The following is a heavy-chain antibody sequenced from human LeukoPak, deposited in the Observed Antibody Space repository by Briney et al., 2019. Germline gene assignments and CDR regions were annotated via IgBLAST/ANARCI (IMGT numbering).Heavy chain of an antibody. J-gene: IGHJ4*02. V-gene: IGHV3-7*01. D-gene: IGHD3-10*01. Sequence: GGSLRLSCAASGFTFSTYRMSWVRQAPGKGLEWVANIKQDGSEKHYVDSVKGRFTISRDNAKNSLYLQMNSLRAEDTAVYYCAREVRGVLTNDYWGQGTLVTVSS. CDR1: GFTFSTYR. CDR2: IKQDGSEK. CDR3: AREVRGVLTNDY.